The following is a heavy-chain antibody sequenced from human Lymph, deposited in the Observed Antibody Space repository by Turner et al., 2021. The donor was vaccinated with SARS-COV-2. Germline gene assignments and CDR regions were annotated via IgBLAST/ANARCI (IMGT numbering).Heavy chain of an antibody. D-gene: IGHD4-17*01. CDR1: GFTVSSNY. V-gene: IGHV3-53*01. CDR2: IYSGGST. J-gene: IGHJ4*02. Sequence: ELQLVESGGVLIQPGGSLILSCAASGFTVSSNYMSWVRQAPGKGLEWVSLIYSGGSTRYADSVKGRFTISRDNSKNTLYLQMNSLRADDTAVYYCARVLPYGDYFDFWGQGTLVTVSS. CDR3: ARVLPYGDYFDF.